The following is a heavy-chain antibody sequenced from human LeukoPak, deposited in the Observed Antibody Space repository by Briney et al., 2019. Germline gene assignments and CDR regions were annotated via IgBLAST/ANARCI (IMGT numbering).Heavy chain of an antibody. CDR3: ATANWNYLNCFDY. CDR2: NYHSGHT. V-gene: IGHV4-39*07. Sequence: SETLSLTCTVSGGSISRSSYYWGWLREPPRKGLEWIASNYHSGHTYYNPSLKSRVTISLDTSKNQFSLKLSSVTAADTAVYYCATANWNYLNCFDYWGQGTLVTVSS. CDR1: GGSISRSSYY. D-gene: IGHD1-7*01. J-gene: IGHJ4*02.